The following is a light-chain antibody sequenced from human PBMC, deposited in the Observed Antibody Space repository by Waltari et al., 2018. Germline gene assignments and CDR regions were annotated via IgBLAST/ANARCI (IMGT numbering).Light chain of an antibody. CDR3: QQSLDSPYT. V-gene: IGKV1-5*01. CDR2: DAS. CDR1: QSIIGR. Sequence: DIQMTQSPSTLSASIGDRVTITCRASQSIIGRLAWSQQKPGKAPKLLICDASSLEYGVPSRFSGFGSETEFTLTITGLQPEDFATYYCQQSLDSPYTFGQGTRLEI. J-gene: IGKJ2*01.